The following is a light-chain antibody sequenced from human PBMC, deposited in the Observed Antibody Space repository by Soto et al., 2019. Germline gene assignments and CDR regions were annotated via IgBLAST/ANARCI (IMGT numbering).Light chain of an antibody. CDR3: SSYAGSNNFV. J-gene: IGLJ1*01. Sequence: QSALTQPPSASGSPGQSVTISCTGTSSDVGGYNSVSWYQQHPGKAPKLMIYEVNKRPSGVPDRFSGSKSGNTASLTVSGLQAEDEADYYCSSYAGSNNFVFGTGTQLTVL. CDR2: EVN. V-gene: IGLV2-8*01. CDR1: SSDVGGYNS.